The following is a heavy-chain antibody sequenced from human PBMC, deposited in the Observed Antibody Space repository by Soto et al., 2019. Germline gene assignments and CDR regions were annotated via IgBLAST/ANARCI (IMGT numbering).Heavy chain of an antibody. V-gene: IGHV4-39*01. J-gene: IGHJ3*02. Sequence: PSETLSLTCTVSGGSISSSSYYWGWIRQPPGKGLEWIGSIYYSGNTYYNPSLKSRVTMSVDTSKNQFSLKLSSVTAADTAVYYCATGRDGYNNLDAFDIWGQGTMVTVSS. CDR3: ATGRDGYNNLDAFDI. D-gene: IGHD5-12*01. CDR1: GGSISSSSYY. CDR2: IYYSGNT.